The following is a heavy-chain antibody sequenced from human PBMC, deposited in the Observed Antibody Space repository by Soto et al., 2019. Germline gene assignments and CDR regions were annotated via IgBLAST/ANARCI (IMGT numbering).Heavy chain of an antibody. V-gene: IGHV3-30*18. CDR3: AKDVHYIAVAGSYSYYGMDV. CDR1: GFTFSSYG. CDR2: ISYDGSNK. J-gene: IGHJ6*02. Sequence: GGSLRLSCAASGFTFSSYGMHWVRQAPGKGLEWVAVISYDGSNKYYADSVKGRFTISRDKSKNTLYLQMNSLRAEDTAVYDDAKDVHYIAVAGSYSYYGMDVWGQGTTVTVSS. D-gene: IGHD6-13*01.